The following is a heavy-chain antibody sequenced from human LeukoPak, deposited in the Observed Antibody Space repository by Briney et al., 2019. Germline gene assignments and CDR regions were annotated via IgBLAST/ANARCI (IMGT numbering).Heavy chain of an antibody. CDR1: GFTFSSYG. J-gene: IGHJ5*02. V-gene: IGHV3-21*01. D-gene: IGHD1-26*01. Sequence: GGSLRLSCAASGFTFSSYGMHWVHQAPGKGLEWVSSISSSSSYIYYADSVKGRFTISRDNAKNSLYLQMNSLRAEDTAVYYCARDPSFDDPWGQGTLVTVSS. CDR3: ARDPSFDDP. CDR2: ISSSSSYI.